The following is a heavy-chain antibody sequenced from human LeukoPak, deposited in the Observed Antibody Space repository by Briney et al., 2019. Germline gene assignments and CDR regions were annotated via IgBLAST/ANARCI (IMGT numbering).Heavy chain of an antibody. V-gene: IGHV1-24*01. CDR2: FDPEDGET. CDR1: GYTLTELS. Sequence: ASVKVSCKVSGYTLTELSMHWVRQAPGKGLEWMGGFDPEDGETIYAQKFQGRDTMTEDTSTDTAYMELSSLRSEDTAVYYCAGKHRIVGATTPDYWGQGTLVTVSS. CDR3: AGKHRIVGATTPDY. J-gene: IGHJ4*02. D-gene: IGHD1-26*01.